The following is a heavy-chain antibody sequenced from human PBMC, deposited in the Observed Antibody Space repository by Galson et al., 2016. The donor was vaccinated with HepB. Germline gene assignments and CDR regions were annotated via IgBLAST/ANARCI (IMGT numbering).Heavy chain of an antibody. V-gene: IGHV3-23*01. J-gene: IGHJ4*02. D-gene: IGHD6-19*01. CDR1: GFTFSTSA. CDR2: FSGSGGST. Sequence: SLRLSCAASGFTFSTSAMSWVRQAPGKGLEWVSTFSGSGGSTYYADSVKGRFTISRDNSKHTLYLQMNTLRAEDTAVYYCAKSPPVNMAVPYFDYWGQGTLVTVSS. CDR3: AKSPPVNMAVPYFDY.